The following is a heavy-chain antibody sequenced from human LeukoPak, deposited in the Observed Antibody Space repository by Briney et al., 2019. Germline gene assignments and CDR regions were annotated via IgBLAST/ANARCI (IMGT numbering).Heavy chain of an antibody. J-gene: IGHJ4*02. CDR3: TSGGFDSSGYYYLDY. D-gene: IGHD3-22*01. Sequence: ASVKVSCKASRCTFTGYYMHWVRQAPGQGLEWMGWINPNSGGTNYAQKFQGRVTMTRDTSISTAYMELSRLRSDDTAVYYCTSGGFDSSGYYYLDYWGQGTLVTVSS. CDR1: RCTFTGYY. V-gene: IGHV1-2*02. CDR2: INPNSGGT.